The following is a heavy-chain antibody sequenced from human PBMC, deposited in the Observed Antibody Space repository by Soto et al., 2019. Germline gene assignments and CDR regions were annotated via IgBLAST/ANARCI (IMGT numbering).Heavy chain of an antibody. CDR3: TTLQFRPEDAFDI. D-gene: IGHD2-21*01. CDR2: IKSKIDGGTT. Sequence: GGSLRLSCAASGFTFSSAWMHWVRQAPGEGLEWVGRIKSKIDGGTTDYAAPVKGRFTISRHDSENTLYLQMNSLKTEDTAVYYCTTLQFRPEDAFDIWGQGTLVTVSS. V-gene: IGHV3-15*07. CDR1: GFTFSSAW. J-gene: IGHJ3*02.